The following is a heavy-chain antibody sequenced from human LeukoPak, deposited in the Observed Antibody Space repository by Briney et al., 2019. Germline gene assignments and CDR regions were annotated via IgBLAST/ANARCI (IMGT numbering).Heavy chain of an antibody. Sequence: GESLKISCKGSGYSFTSYWIGWVRQMPGKGLEWMGITNPGDSDTRYSPSFQGQVTISADKSISNAYLPWSSLKASDTARYYCARPWLRYSYGWWYAFDIWGQGTMVPVS. V-gene: IGHV5-51*01. J-gene: IGHJ3*02. CDR3: ARPWLRYSYGWWYAFDI. D-gene: IGHD5-18*01. CDR2: TNPGDSDT. CDR1: GYSFTSYW.